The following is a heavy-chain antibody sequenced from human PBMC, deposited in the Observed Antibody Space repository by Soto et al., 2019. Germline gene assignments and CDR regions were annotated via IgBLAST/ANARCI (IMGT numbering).Heavy chain of an antibody. CDR3: ARGKSYGSGSYPNYFDY. V-gene: IGHV4-31*03. CDR1: GGSISSGGYF. D-gene: IGHD3-10*01. CDR2: ISYSGRT. Sequence: QVQLQESGPGLAKPSQTLSLICTVSGGSISSGGYFWSWIRQHPGKGLEWIGFISYSGRTYYNPSLKSRISLSVDTSNNQFSLKLSSVTSADTAVYYCARGKSYGSGSYPNYFDYWGQGTLVTVSS. J-gene: IGHJ4*02.